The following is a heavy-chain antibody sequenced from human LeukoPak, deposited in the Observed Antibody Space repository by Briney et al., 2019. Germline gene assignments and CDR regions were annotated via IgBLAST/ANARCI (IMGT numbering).Heavy chain of an antibody. J-gene: IGHJ4*02. CDR3: AKDPSGGLVPAYYFDY. CDR2: ISSSGSTI. CDR1: GFTFSDYY. Sequence: GGSLRLSCAASGFTFSDYYMSWIRQAPGKGLEWVSYISSSGSTIYYADSVKGRFTISRDNAKNSLYLQMNSLRAEDTAVYYCAKDPSGGLVPAYYFDYWGQGTLVTVSS. D-gene: IGHD3-10*01. V-gene: IGHV3-11*01.